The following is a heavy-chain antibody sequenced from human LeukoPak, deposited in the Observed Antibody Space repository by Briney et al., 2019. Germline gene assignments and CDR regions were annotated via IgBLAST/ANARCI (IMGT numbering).Heavy chain of an antibody. CDR3: ARWRGSTSERSDY. CDR1: GFTFSDYW. V-gene: IGHV3-7*01. Sequence: PGGSLSLSCTASGFTFSDYWMTWVRPPPARGLAGVANIKQDRSAKYYVDSVKGRFTISRDNAKNSLYLQMDSLRVEDTATYYCARWRGSTSERSDYWGQGTLVTVSS. J-gene: IGHJ4*02. CDR2: IKQDRSAK. D-gene: IGHD2-2*01.